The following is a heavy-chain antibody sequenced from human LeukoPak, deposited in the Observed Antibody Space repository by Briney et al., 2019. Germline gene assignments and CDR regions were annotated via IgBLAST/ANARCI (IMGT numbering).Heavy chain of an antibody. J-gene: IGHJ5*02. V-gene: IGHV1-69*05. Sequence: SVKVSCKASGGTFSSYAISWVRQAPGQGLEWMGGIIPIFGSANYAQKFQGRVTITTDESTSTAYMELSSLRSEDTAVYYCARRVDYYDSSGRHEGDWFDPWGQGTLVTVSS. CDR3: ARRVDYYDSSGRHEGDWFDP. CDR1: GGTFSSYA. CDR2: IIPIFGSA. D-gene: IGHD3-22*01.